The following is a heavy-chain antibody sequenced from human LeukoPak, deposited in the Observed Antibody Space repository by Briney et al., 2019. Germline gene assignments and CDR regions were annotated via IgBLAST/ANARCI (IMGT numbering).Heavy chain of an antibody. CDR3: ARDRGYDSSGYYYSPLDY. Sequence: SVKVSCKASGGTFSSYAISWVRQAPGQGLEWMGRIFPIFGIANYAQKFRGRVTITADKSTSTAYMELSSLRSGDTAVYYCARDRGYDSSGYYYSPLDYWGQGTLVTVSS. V-gene: IGHV1-69*04. J-gene: IGHJ4*02. CDR1: GGTFSSYA. D-gene: IGHD3-22*01. CDR2: IFPIFGIA.